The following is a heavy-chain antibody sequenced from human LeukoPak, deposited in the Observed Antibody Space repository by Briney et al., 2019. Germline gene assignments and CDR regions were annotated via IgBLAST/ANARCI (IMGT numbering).Heavy chain of an antibody. CDR1: GFIFSNYW. D-gene: IGHD2-21*02. CDR3: ARDCGSDCSQAFDI. CDR2: IKQDGNQK. J-gene: IGHJ3*02. Sequence: GGSLRLSCAASGFIFSNYWMSWVRQAPGKGLEWVADIKQDGNQKYYVDSVEGRFTISRDNAKNSLYLQMNSLRVEDTAVYYCARDCGSDCSQAFDISGQGTMVTVSS. V-gene: IGHV3-7*05.